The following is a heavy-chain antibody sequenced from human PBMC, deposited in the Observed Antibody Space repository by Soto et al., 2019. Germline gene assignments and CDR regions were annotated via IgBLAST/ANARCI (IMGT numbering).Heavy chain of an antibody. V-gene: IGHV2-5*02. CDR1: GFSLSTSGVG. D-gene: IGHD3-16*01. Sequence: QITLKESGPTLVKPTQTLTLTCTFSGFSLSTSGVGVGWNRQPPGKALEWLALIYWDDDKRYSPSLKSRLTITKDTSKNQVVLTMTNMDPVDTATYYCAHSLYDYVWGTNWFDPWGQGTLVTVSS. CDR2: IYWDDDK. J-gene: IGHJ5*02. CDR3: AHSLYDYVWGTNWFDP.